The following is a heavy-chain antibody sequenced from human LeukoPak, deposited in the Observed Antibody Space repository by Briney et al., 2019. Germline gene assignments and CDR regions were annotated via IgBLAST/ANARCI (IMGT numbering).Heavy chain of an antibody. Sequence: QPGGSLRLSCAASGFTFSSYAMSWVRQAPGKGLEWVSAISGSGGSTYYADSVKGRFTISRDNSKNTLYLQMNSLRAEDTAVYYCARDFQDYDFWSGSTRFDYWGQGTLVTVSS. CDR1: GFTFSSYA. J-gene: IGHJ4*02. CDR2: ISGSGGST. V-gene: IGHV3-23*01. D-gene: IGHD3-3*01. CDR3: ARDFQDYDFWSGSTRFDY.